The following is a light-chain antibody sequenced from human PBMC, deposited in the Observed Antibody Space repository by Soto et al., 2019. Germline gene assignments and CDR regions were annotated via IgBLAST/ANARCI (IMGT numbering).Light chain of an antibody. Sequence: QSALTQPASVSGSPGQSITISCTGTISDVGGYNHVSWYQQHPGKAPKLIIYEVRNRPSGVSNRLSGSKSGNTASLTISGLQADDEADYYCCSYTSSSIRVFGGGTKVTV. CDR2: EVR. CDR3: CSYTSSSIRV. J-gene: IGLJ3*02. V-gene: IGLV2-14*01. CDR1: ISDVGGYNH.